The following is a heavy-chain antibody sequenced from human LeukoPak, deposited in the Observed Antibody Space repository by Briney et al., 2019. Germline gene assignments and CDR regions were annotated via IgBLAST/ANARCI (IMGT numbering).Heavy chain of an antibody. Sequence: PSETLSLTCTVSGGSISSGSYFWSWIRQPAGKGLEWIGRIYTSGSTNYNPSLKSRVTISVDTSKNQFSLKLSSVTAADTAVYFCARYDSSGYYYVGGHHIFDYWGQGTLVTVSS. J-gene: IGHJ4*02. V-gene: IGHV4-61*02. D-gene: IGHD3-22*01. CDR3: ARYDSSGYYYVGGHHIFDY. CDR1: GGSISSGSYF. CDR2: IYTSGST.